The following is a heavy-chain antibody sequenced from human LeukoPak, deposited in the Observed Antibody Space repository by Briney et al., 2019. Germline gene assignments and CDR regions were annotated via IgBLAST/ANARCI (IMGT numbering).Heavy chain of an antibody. Sequence: SETLSLTCTVSGGSISSYYWSWIRQPPGKGLEWIGYIYYSGSTNYNPSLKSRVTISVDTSKNQFSLKLSSVTAADTAVYYCAREFRGYSYGPNYYYYYYMDVWGKGTTVTVSS. CDR3: AREFRGYSYGPNYYYYYYMDV. V-gene: IGHV4-59*01. CDR1: GGSISSYY. CDR2: IYYSGST. D-gene: IGHD5-18*01. J-gene: IGHJ6*03.